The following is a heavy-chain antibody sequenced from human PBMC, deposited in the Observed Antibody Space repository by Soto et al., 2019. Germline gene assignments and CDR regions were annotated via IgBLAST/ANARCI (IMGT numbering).Heavy chain of an antibody. CDR1: GFTFGDYF. Sequence: EVQLVESGGGLVQPGRSLRLSCTGSGFTFGDYFMNWIRQAPGKGLEWVGFIRSESYGGTTEYAASVKGRVTISRDDSKSIAYLQINSLTTEDTAVYYCTRVGAGYIAGMDFWGQGTLVSVSS. CDR3: TRVGAGYIAGMDF. CDR2: IRSESYGGTT. J-gene: IGHJ4*02. D-gene: IGHD6-25*01. V-gene: IGHV3-49*03.